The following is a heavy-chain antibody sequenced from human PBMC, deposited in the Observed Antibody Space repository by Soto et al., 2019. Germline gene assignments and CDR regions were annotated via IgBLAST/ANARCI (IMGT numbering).Heavy chain of an antibody. J-gene: IGHJ3*02. CDR1: GYAFTRYD. CDR2: MNPNSGNT. V-gene: IGHV1-8*01. Sequence: ASVKVSCKASGYAFTRYDINWVRQATGQGLEWMGWMNPNSGNTGYAQKFQGRVTMTRDSSISTAYMEVSSLRFEDTAVYYCARAVNADAFDIWGQGTIVTVS. D-gene: IGHD3-10*01. CDR3: ARAVNADAFDI.